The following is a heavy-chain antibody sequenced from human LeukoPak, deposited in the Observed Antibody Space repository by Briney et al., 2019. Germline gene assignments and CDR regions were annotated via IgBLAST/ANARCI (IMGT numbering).Heavy chain of an antibody. CDR1: GFTLGRYW. Sequence: GGSLRLSCAASGFTLGRYWMRWVRHAPGTGLVWVARSNSDGKITDYADSVRGRFTTSRDNTKNTVYLQMSSLRAEDTGVYYCARDHHDFWSGYPNYWGQGTLVIVSS. V-gene: IGHV3-74*01. J-gene: IGHJ4*02. CDR2: SNSDGKIT. D-gene: IGHD3-3*01. CDR3: ARDHHDFWSGYPNY.